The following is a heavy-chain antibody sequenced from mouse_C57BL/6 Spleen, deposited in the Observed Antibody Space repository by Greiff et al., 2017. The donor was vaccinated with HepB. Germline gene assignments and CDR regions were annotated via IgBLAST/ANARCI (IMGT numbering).Heavy chain of an antibody. D-gene: IGHD1-1*01. Sequence: QVQLQQSGAELVRPGASVTLSCKASGYTFTDYEMHWVKQTPVHGLEWIGAIDPETGGTAYNQKFKGKAILTADKSSSTAYMELRSLTSEDSAVYYCTRLLYYYGSSYEGNWYFDVWGTGTTVTVSS. CDR1: GYTFTDYE. V-gene: IGHV1-15*01. J-gene: IGHJ1*03. CDR3: TRLLYYYGSSYEGNWYFDV. CDR2: IDPETGGT.